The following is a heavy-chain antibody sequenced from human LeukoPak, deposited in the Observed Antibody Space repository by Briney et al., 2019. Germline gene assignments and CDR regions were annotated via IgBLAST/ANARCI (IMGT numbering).Heavy chain of an antibody. CDR1: GFTFHDYD. D-gene: IGHD3-10*01. CDR2: INWNGDRT. CDR3: ARRDYYGTGSPDF. Sequence: GGSLRLSCAASGFTFHDYDMSWVRQSPGKGLEWVSGINWNGDRTGYADSVKGRFTISRDNAKKSLYLQMNSLRAEDTALYYCARRDYYGTGSPDFWGQGTLVTVSS. V-gene: IGHV3-20*04. J-gene: IGHJ4*02.